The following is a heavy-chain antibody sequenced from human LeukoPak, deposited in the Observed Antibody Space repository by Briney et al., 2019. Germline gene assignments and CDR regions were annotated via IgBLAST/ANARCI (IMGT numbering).Heavy chain of an antibody. CDR3: ARVGELRLLFGYFDY. D-gene: IGHD5-18*01. CDR2: ISYDGSNK. V-gene: IGHV3-30-3*01. J-gene: IGHJ4*02. Sequence: GGSLRLSCAASGFTFSSYAMHWVRQAPGKGLEWVAVISYDGSNKYYADSVKGRFTISRDNSKNTLYLQMNSLRAEDTAVYYCARVGELRLLFGYFDYWGQGTLVTVSS. CDR1: GFTFSSYA.